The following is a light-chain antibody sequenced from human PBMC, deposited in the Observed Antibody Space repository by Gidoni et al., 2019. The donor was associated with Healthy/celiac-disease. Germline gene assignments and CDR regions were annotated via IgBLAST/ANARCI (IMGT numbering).Light chain of an antibody. CDR1: QGISSY. CDR3: QQYYSYPLT. J-gene: IGKJ4*01. V-gene: IGKV1-8*01. CDR2: AAS. Sequence: AIRMTQSPSSLSASTGDRVTITCRASQGISSYLAWYQQKPGTAPKLLIYAASTLQSGVPSRFSGSGSGTDFTLTIICLQSEDFATYYCQQYYSYPLTFGGGTKVEIK.